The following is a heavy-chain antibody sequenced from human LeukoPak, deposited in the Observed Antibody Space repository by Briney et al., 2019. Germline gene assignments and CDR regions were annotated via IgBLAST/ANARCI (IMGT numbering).Heavy chain of an antibody. CDR2: IYYSGST. J-gene: IGHJ4*02. Sequence: PGGSLRLSCAASGFTFSSYSMSWVRQAPGKGLEWIGSIYYSGSTYYNSSLRSRLTISVDRSKNQFSLRLSSVTAADTAMYYCARGGVVVTAVRFGYWGQGTLVTVAS. V-gene: IGHV4-39*07. D-gene: IGHD2-21*02. CDR1: GFTFSSYS. CDR3: ARGGVVVTAVRFGY.